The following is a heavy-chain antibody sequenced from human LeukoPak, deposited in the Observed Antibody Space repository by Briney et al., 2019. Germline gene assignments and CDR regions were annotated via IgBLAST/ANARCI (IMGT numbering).Heavy chain of an antibody. CDR2: IYYSGST. V-gene: IGHV4-59*01. J-gene: IGHJ5*02. Sequence: SETLSLTCTVSRGSISGYYWSWIRQPPGKGLEWIGYIYYSGSTNYNPSLKSRITISVDTSKSHFSLNLSSVTAEDTAVYYCVVKTTPVAGTRGGFRLDPLSSWFDPWGQGTLVTVSS. CDR1: RGSISGYY. D-gene: IGHD6-19*01. CDR3: VVKTTPVAGTRGGFRLDPLSSWFDP.